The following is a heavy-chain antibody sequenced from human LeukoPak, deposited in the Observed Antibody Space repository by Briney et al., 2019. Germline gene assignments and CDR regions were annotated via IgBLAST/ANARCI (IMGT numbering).Heavy chain of an antibody. D-gene: IGHD6-19*01. CDR1: GYTFTNYG. CDR2: INPNSGGT. V-gene: IGHV1-2*02. J-gene: IGHJ4*02. Sequence: ASVKVSCKASGYTFTNYGIFWVRQAPGQGLEWMGWINPNSGGTNYAQKFQGRVTMTRDTSISTAYMELSRLRSDDTAVYYCARLGSVAVGYWGQGTLVTVSS. CDR3: ARLGSVAVGY.